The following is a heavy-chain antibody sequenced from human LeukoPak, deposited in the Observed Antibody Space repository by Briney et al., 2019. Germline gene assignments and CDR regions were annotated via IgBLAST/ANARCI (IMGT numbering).Heavy chain of an antibody. CDR1: GGTFSSYA. V-gene: IGHV1-69*13. CDR2: IIPIFGTA. D-gene: IGHD4-17*01. J-gene: IGHJ6*02. CDR3: ARDDYGDYRYYYYGMDV. Sequence: ASVKVSCKASGGTFSSYAISWVRQAPGQGLEWMGGIIPIFGTANYAQKFQGRVTITADESTSTAYMELSSLRSEDTAVYYCARDDYGDYRYYYYGMDVWGQGTTVTVSS.